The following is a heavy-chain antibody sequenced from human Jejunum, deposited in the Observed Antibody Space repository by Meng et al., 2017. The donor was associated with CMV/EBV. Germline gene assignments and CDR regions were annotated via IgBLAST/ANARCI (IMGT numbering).Heavy chain of an antibody. Sequence: SCTASEFSVIRNNMHWVRQAPGKGLEWVSAIYSGESTYYADSVKGRFTISRDNSKNTLYLQMNSLRAEDTAVYYCAKKYSGSLDYWGQGTLVTVSS. CDR1: EFSVIRNN. CDR2: IYSGEST. D-gene: IGHD1-26*01. V-gene: IGHV3-53*01. J-gene: IGHJ4*02. CDR3: AKKYSGSLDY.